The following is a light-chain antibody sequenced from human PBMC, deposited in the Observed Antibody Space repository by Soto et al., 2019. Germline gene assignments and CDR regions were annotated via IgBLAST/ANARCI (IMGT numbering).Light chain of an antibody. CDR1: SSNIGGNT. CDR3: QSFDTSLSGSVV. Sequence: QSALTQPPSLSGTPGQRVTISCSGSSSNIGGNTVHWYQHLPGTAPKLLIYRFNNRPSGVPDRFSGSKSGTSASLAISGLQAEDEADYYCQSFDTSLSGSVVFGGGTKLTVL. V-gene: IGLV1-40*01. J-gene: IGLJ2*01. CDR2: RFN.